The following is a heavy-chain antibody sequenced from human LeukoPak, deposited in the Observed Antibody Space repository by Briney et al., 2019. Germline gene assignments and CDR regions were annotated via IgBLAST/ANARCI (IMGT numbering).Heavy chain of an antibody. CDR3: AREDVYVGCIL. CDR1: GGSFSGYY. V-gene: IGHV4-34*01. CDR2: INHSGST. Sequence: SETLSLTCAVYGGSFSGYYWSWIRQPPGKGLEWIGEINHSGSTNYNPSLKSRVTISVDTSKNQFSLKLSSVTAADTAVYYCAREDVYVGCILWGQGTLVTVSS. D-gene: IGHD1-26*01. J-gene: IGHJ4*02.